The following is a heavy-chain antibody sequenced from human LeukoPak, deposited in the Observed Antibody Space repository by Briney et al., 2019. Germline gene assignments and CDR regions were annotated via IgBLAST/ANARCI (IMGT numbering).Heavy chain of an antibody. D-gene: IGHD2-21*01. CDR1: GGTFSSYA. CDR2: IIPIFGTA. CDR3: ARASSYCGGECYSSDY. V-gene: IGHV1-69*01. Sequence: GASVKVSCKASGGTFSSYAISWVRQAPGQGLEWMGGIIPIFGTANYAQKFQGRVTITADESTRTAYMELSSLRSEDTAVDYCARASSYCGGECYSSDYWGQGTLVTVSS. J-gene: IGHJ4*02.